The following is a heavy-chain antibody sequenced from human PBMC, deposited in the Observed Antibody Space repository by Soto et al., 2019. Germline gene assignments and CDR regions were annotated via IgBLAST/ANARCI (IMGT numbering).Heavy chain of an antibody. Sequence: QLQLQESGPGLVKPSETLSLTCTVSGGSISSNTYYWGWFRQPPGKGLEYIGSISCSVNTYYDPSPKRRLDISMDTSKNPFSLKLASVTAADTAVYYCATSSVTSLLNLWYFDVRARGTLVTVSS. D-gene: IGHD2-2*01. CDR2: ISCSVNT. V-gene: IGHV4-39*01. J-gene: IGHJ2*01. CDR1: GGSISSNTYY. CDR3: ATSSVTSLLNLWYFDV.